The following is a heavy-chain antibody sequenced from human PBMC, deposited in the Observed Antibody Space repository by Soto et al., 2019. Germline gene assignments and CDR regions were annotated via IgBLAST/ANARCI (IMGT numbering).Heavy chain of an antibody. CDR2: IWYDGSNE. D-gene: IGHD6-19*01. CDR1: GFIFSRSG. CDR3: ARGEGSMAVAGKGLDN. J-gene: IGHJ4*02. V-gene: IGHV3-33*01. Sequence: QVQLVESGGGVVQPGRSLRLSCAASGFIFSRSGMHWVRQAPGKGLEWVAVIWYDGSNEYYAESVKGRFTISRDNSNNTLYLQMNTLRAEDTAVYYCARGEGSMAVAGKGLDNWGQGTLVTVSS.